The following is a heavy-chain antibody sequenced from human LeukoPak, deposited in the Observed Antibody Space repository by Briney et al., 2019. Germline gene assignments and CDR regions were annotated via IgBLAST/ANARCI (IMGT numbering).Heavy chain of an antibody. CDR1: GGTFSSYA. Sequence: SGKVSCKASGGTFSSYAISWVRQAPGQGLEWMGGIIPVFGTANYAQKFQGRVTITTDESTSTAYMELSSLRSEDTAVYYCARGRITMIVPGACDICGQGTMVTVSS. D-gene: IGHD3-22*01. J-gene: IGHJ3*02. V-gene: IGHV1-69*05. CDR3: ARGRITMIVPGACDI. CDR2: IIPVFGTA.